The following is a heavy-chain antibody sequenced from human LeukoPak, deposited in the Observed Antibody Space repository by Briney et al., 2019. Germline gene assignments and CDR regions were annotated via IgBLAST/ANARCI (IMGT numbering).Heavy chain of an antibody. Sequence: GGSLRLSCAASGFTFSSYAMSWVRQAPGKGLEWVSAISGSGGSTYYADSVKGRFTISRDNAKNSLYLQMNSLRAEDTAVYYCARDLLGIAVAGGGKGTLVTVSS. D-gene: IGHD6-19*01. CDR2: ISGSGGST. CDR3: ARDLLGIAVAG. J-gene: IGHJ4*02. CDR1: GFTFSSYA. V-gene: IGHV3-23*01.